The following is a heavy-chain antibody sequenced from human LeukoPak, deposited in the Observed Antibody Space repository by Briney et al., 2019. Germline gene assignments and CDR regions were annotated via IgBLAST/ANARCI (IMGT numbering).Heavy chain of an antibody. Sequence: ASVKVCCNASGYTFTTYGIAWVRHAPGQGIGWMGWFTSYNGNTNYAQKYQGRVTLTTDTSTHTAYMELRSLKSDDTAVYYCASASITMIRGVIYFYYGVDVWGQGTTVTVSS. J-gene: IGHJ6*02. CDR1: GYTFTTYG. V-gene: IGHV1-18*01. CDR2: FTSYNGNT. D-gene: IGHD3-10*01. CDR3: ASASITMIRGVIYFYYGVDV.